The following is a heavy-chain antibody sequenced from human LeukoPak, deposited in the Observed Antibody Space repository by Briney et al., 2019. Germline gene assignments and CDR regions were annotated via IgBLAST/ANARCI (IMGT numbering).Heavy chain of an antibody. J-gene: IGHJ4*02. V-gene: IGHV3-48*02. CDR3: ARDHSSGWYCVDY. D-gene: IGHD6-19*01. Sequence: PGGSLRLSCAASGFTFSSSRMNWVSQDPGKGMEWVSYISSSSSTIYYADSVKGRFTISRDNTKNSLYLQMNSLRDEDTAVYYCARDHSSGWYCVDYWGQGTLVTVSS. CDR1: GFTFSSSR. CDR2: ISSSSSTI.